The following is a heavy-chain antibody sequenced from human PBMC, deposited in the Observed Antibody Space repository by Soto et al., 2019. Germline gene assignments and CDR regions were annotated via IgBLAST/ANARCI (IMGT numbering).Heavy chain of an antibody. CDR1: EFTFNNKW. J-gene: IGHJ4*02. V-gene: IGHV3-74*01. CDR3: ARGGAMGVDY. Sequence: GGSLRLSCTASEFTFNNKWMHWVRQAPGKGLVWLSRIDGAAATTNYADSVKGRFTISRDNAKNIVFLHVNGLTDEDTAVYYCARGGAMGVDYWGQGTLVTVSS. D-gene: IGHD1-26*01. CDR2: IDGAAATT.